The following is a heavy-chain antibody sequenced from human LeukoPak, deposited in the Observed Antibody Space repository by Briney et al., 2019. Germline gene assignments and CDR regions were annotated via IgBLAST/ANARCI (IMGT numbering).Heavy chain of an antibody. CDR2: IIPIFGTT. V-gene: IGHV1-69*05. J-gene: IGHJ6*03. CDR3: ARGEHYEFWSGYYTYYMDV. D-gene: IGHD3-3*01. Sequence: SVKISCKASGDTFNSYATSWVRQAPGQGLEWMGGIIPIFGTTNYAQNFQGRVTITTDESTSTAYMEVSSLRSEDTAVYYCARGEHYEFWSGYYTYYMDVWGKGTTVTVSS. CDR1: GDTFNSYA.